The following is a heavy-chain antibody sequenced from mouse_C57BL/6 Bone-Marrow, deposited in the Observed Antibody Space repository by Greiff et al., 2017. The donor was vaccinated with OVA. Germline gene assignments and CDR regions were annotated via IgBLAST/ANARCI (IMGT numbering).Heavy chain of an antibody. CDR3: TTFDY. Sequence: VQLQQSGAELVRPGASVTLSCKASGYTFTDYEMHWVKQTPVHGLEWIGAIDPETGGTAYNQKFKGTAILTADKSSSTAYMELRSLTSEDSAVYYCTTFDYWGQGTTLTVSS. J-gene: IGHJ2*01. CDR2: IDPETGGT. CDR1: GYTFTDYE. V-gene: IGHV1-15*01.